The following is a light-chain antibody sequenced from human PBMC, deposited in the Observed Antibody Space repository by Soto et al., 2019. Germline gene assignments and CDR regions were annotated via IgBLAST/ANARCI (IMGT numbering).Light chain of an antibody. CDR2: AAS. CDR1: QSIRSY. Sequence: DIQMTQSPSFLSASVGDRVSITCRASQSIRSYLNWYQQKPGKAPKLLIYAASTLQRGVPSRFSGSGSVTDFTLTISSLQPEDFATYICQQSFDTLSFTFGGGTKVEMK. V-gene: IGKV1-39*01. CDR3: QQSFDTLSFT. J-gene: IGKJ4*01.